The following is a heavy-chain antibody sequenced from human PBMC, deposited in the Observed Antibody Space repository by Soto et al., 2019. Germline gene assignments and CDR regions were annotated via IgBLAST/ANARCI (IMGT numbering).Heavy chain of an antibody. CDR1: AFTFSSYA. D-gene: IGHD6-19*01. Sequence: QVQLVESGGGVVQPGRSLRLSCAASAFTFSSYAIHWVRQAPGKGLDWVALISYDGSNEYYADSVKGRFTISRDNFKNTLYLQMSSLRAEDTAVYYCARELQLGGWSGYFDLWGRGTLVTVSS. CDR2: ISYDGSNE. J-gene: IGHJ2*01. CDR3: ARELQLGGWSGYFDL. V-gene: IGHV3-30-3*01.